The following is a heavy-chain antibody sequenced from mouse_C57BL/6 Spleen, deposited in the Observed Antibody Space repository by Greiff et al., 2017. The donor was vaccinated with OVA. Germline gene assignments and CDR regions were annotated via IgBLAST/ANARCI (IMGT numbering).Heavy chain of an antibody. V-gene: IGHV1-52*01. Sequence: QVQLQQPGAELVRPGSSVKLSCKASGYTFTSYWMHWVKQRPIQGLEWIGNIDPSDSETHYNQKFKDKATLTVDKSSSTAYMQLSSLTSEDSAVYYCARKYYYGSSFHWYFDVWGTGTTVTVSS. D-gene: IGHD1-1*01. CDR3: ARKYYYGSSFHWYFDV. CDR1: GYTFTSYW. CDR2: IDPSDSET. J-gene: IGHJ1*03.